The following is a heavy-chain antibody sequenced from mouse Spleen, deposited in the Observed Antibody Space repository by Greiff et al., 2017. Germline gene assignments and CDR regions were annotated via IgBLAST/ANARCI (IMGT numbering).Heavy chain of an antibody. CDR3: ARVITTPFDY. CDR2: IYPGSGNT. D-gene: IGHD2-4*01. V-gene: IGHV1-63*01. Sequence: QVQLMESGAELVRPGTSVKISCKASGYAFPNYWLGWVTQRPGHGLEWIGDIYPGSGNTYYNEKFKGKATLTADKSSSTAYMQLSSLTSEDSAVYFCARVITTPFDYWGQGTTLTVSS. CDR1: GYAFPNYW. J-gene: IGHJ2*01.